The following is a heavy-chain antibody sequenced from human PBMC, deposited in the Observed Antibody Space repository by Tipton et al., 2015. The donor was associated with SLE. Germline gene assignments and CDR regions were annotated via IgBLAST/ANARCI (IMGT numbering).Heavy chain of an antibody. Sequence: SLRLSCVASGFTVSGNYMSWVRQAPRRGLEWVSVIYTAGDTYYADSEKGRFTISRDNTKNTLYLQMNSLRPEDTAVYYCARESFPGVGWYSKGYWGQGTLVSVSS. V-gene: IGHV3-53*01. J-gene: IGHJ4*02. CDR3: ARESFPGVGWYSKGY. CDR1: GFTVSGNY. CDR2: IYTAGDT. D-gene: IGHD6-19*01.